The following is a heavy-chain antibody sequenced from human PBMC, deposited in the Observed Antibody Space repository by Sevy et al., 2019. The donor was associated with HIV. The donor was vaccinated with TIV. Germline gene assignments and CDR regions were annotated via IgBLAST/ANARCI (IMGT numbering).Heavy chain of an antibody. D-gene: IGHD6-13*01. CDR2: IWYDGSNK. Sequence: GGSLRLSCAASGFTFSSYDMHWVRQAPGKGLEWVAVIWYDGSNKYYADSVKGRFTISRDNSKNTLYLQMNSLRAEDTAVYYCAREKQPRSLFDIWGQGTMVTVSS. J-gene: IGHJ3*02. CDR1: GFTFSSYD. CDR3: AREKQPRSLFDI. V-gene: IGHV3-33*01.